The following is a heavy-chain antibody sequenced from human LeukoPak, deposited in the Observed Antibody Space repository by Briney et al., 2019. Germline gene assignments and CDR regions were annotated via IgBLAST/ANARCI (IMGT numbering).Heavy chain of an antibody. CDR3: ARDRLHYGEYEKTFDY. V-gene: IGHV3-21*01. D-gene: IGHD4-17*01. CDR1: GFTFSSYW. CDR2: ISSSSKYI. Sequence: GGSLRLSCVASGFTFSSYWMSWVRQAPGKGLEWVSCISSSSKYIYYADSLKGRFTISRDNAKNSLYLQMNSLRAEDTAVYYCARDRLHYGEYEKTFDYWGQGTLVSVSS. J-gene: IGHJ4*02.